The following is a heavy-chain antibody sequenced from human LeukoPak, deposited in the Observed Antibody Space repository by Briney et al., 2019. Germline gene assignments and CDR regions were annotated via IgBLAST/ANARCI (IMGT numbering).Heavy chain of an antibody. J-gene: IGHJ6*03. CDR2: IYYSGST. CDR3: ARVDDSSGYYRDFWKTRRTYYYYMDV. Sequence: SETLSLTCTVSGGSISSSSYYWGWIRQPPGKGLEWIGSIYYSGSTYYNPSLKSRVTISVDTSKNQFSLKLSSVTAADTAVYYCARVDDSSGYYRDFWKTRRTYYYYMDVWGKGTTVTVSS. V-gene: IGHV4-39*07. D-gene: IGHD3-22*01. CDR1: GGSISSSSYY.